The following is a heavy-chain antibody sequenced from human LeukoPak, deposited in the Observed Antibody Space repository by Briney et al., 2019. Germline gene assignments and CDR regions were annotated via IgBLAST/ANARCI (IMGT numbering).Heavy chain of an antibody. V-gene: IGHV1-69*04. CDR2: IIPILGIA. Sequence: ASAKVSCKASGGTFSSYAISWVRQAPGQGLEWMGRIIPILGIANYAQKFQGRVTITADKSTSTAYMELSSLRSEDTAVYYCARDLDRATSTDYWGQGTLVTVSS. J-gene: IGHJ4*02. D-gene: IGHD3-10*01. CDR3: ARDLDRATSTDY. CDR1: GGTFSSYA.